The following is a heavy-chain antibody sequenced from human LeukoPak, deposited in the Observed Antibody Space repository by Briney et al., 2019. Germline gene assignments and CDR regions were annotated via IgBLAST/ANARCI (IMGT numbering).Heavy chain of an antibody. V-gene: IGHV3-48*04. D-gene: IGHD4-17*01. CDR1: GFTFSSYS. CDR3: ATTVTAGGY. Sequence: PGGSLRLSCAASGFTFSSYSMNWVRQAPGKGLEWVSYISINSGAIYYADSVKGRFTVSRDNAQNSLFLQMNSQRAEDTAVYYCATTVTAGGYWGQGTLVTVSS. J-gene: IGHJ4*02. CDR2: ISINSGAI.